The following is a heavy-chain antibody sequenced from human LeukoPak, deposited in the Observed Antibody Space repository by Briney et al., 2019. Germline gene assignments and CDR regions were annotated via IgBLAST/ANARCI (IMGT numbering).Heavy chain of an antibody. CDR2: INPNSGGT. D-gene: IGHD4-11*01. J-gene: IGHJ4*02. CDR1: GYTFTGCY. CDR3: TRLYMTTVSYFDY. V-gene: IGHV1-2*02. Sequence: GASVKVSCKASGYTFTGCYMHWVRQAPGQGLEWMGWINPNSGGTNYAQKFQGRVTMTRDTSISTAYMELSRLRSDDTAVYYCTRLYMTTVSYFDYWGQGTLVTVSS.